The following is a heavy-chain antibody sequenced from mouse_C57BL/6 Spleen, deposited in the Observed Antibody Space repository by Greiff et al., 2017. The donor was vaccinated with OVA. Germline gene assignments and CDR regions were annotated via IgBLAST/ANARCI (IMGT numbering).Heavy chain of an antibody. CDR2: IDPSDSYT. J-gene: IGHJ2*01. D-gene: IGHD1-1*01. V-gene: IGHV1-69*01. CDR1: GYTFTSYW. Sequence: QVQLQQSGAELVMPGASVKLSCKASGYTFTSYWMHWVKQRPGQGLEWIGEIDPSDSYTNYNQKFKGKSTLTVDKSSSTAYMQRSSLTSEDSAVYYCARRSVYYGSSIDYWGQGTTLTVSS. CDR3: ARRSVYYGSSIDY.